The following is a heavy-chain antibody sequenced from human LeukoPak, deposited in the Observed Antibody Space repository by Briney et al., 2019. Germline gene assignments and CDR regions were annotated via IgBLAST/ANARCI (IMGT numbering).Heavy chain of an antibody. CDR3: ARRKFLGWFDP. Sequence: ASVKVSCKASGYTFTSYYVHWVRQATGQGLEWMGWLNPNSGNAGYAQKFQGRVTISRNTSISTAYMELSSLRSDDTAIYYCARRKFLGWFDPWGQGTLVTVSS. CDR1: GYTFTSYY. CDR2: LNPNSGNA. D-gene: IGHD7-27*01. J-gene: IGHJ5*02. V-gene: IGHV1-8*03.